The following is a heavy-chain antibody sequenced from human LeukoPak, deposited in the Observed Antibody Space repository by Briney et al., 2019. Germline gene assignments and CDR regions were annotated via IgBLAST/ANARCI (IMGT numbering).Heavy chain of an antibody. J-gene: IGHJ6*02. D-gene: IGHD3-10*01. CDR2: ISPYNGNT. V-gene: IGHV1-18*01. Sequence: ASVKVSCKASGYTFTSFGISWVRQAPGQGLEWMGWISPYNGNTNYAQKLQGRVTMTTDTSTSTAYMKLRSLRSDDTAVYYCARDTRYYYGSGSYYVSVGMDVWGQGTTVTVSS. CDR3: ARDTRYYYGSGSYYVSVGMDV. CDR1: GYTFTSFG.